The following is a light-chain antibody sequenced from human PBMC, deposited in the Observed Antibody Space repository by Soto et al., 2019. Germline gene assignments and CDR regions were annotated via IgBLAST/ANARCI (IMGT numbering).Light chain of an antibody. CDR2: LNSDGSH. J-gene: IGLJ2*01. Sequence: QAVVTQSPSASASLGASVKLTCTLSSGHSTYTIAWHQQQPEKGPRYLMNLNSDGSHTKGDGIPDRFSGSSSGAERYLTISSLQSEDEADYYCQTWVTGYVVFGGGTKLTVL. CDR3: QTWVTGYVV. CDR1: SGHSTYT. V-gene: IGLV4-69*01.